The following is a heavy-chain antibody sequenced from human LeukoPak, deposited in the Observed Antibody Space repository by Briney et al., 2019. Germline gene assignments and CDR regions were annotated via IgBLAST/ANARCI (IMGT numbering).Heavy chain of an antibody. Sequence: ASVKVSCKVSGYTLTEFSMHWVRQAPGKGLEWMGGFDPEDGETIYAQKFQGRVTMTEDTSTDTAYMELSSLRSEDTAVYYCATDRDSRWLQTWDAFDIWGRGTMVTVSS. V-gene: IGHV1-24*01. D-gene: IGHD5-24*01. CDR2: FDPEDGET. CDR3: ATDRDSRWLQTWDAFDI. CDR1: GYTLTEFS. J-gene: IGHJ3*02.